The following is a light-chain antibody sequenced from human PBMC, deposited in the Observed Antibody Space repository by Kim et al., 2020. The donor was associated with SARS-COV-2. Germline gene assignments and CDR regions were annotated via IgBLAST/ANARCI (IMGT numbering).Light chain of an antibody. CDR2: GAS. CDR1: QSVNRD. J-gene: IGKJ4*01. Sequence: EIVMTQSPATLSVSPGERATLSCRASQSVNRDLAWYQQKPGQAPWLLIYGASTRATGVPARFSGSGSGTEFTLTISSLQSEDFAVYYCQQYNNWLLIFGGGTKVDIK. CDR3: QQYNNWLLI. V-gene: IGKV3-15*01.